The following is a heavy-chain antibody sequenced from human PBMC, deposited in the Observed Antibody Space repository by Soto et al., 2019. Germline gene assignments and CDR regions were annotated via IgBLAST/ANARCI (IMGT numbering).Heavy chain of an antibody. Sequence: QVQLVQSGAEVKKPGASVKVSCKASGYTFTSYYMHWVRQAPGQGLEWMGIINPSGGSTSYAQKFQGRVTMTRDTSTSTVYMELSSLRSEDTAVYYCASRSSSADYYYYGMDVWGQGTTVTVSS. D-gene: IGHD6-6*01. CDR3: ASRSSSADYYYYGMDV. V-gene: IGHV1-46*01. CDR1: GYTFTSYY. CDR2: INPSGGST. J-gene: IGHJ6*02.